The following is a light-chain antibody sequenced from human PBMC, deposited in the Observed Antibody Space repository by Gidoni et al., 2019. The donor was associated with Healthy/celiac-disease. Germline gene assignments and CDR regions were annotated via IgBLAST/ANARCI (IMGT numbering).Light chain of an antibody. CDR1: HGISSA. CDR3: QQFNSYPRT. CDR2: DAP. J-gene: IGKJ4*01. Sequence: AIQFTQSPSSLSASVGDRVTITCPASHGISSALAWYQQKPEKARKLLIYDAPSLESGVPSRFSGSGSGTDFTLTSSSLQPEDFATYYCQQFNSYPRTFGGGTKVEIK. V-gene: IGKV1-13*02.